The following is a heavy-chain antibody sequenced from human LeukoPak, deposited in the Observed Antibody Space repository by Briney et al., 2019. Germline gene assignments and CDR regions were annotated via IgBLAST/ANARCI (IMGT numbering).Heavy chain of an antibody. CDR2: INHSGST. V-gene: IGHV4-34*01. D-gene: IGHD6-13*01. CDR1: GGSFSGYY. Sequence: SETLSLTCAVYGGSFSGYYWSWIRQPPGKGLEWIGEINHSGSTNCNPSLKSRVTISVDTAKNQFSLKLSSVTAADTAVYYCARPGYSSSGYFDYWGQGTLVTVSS. CDR3: ARPGYSSSGYFDY. J-gene: IGHJ4*02.